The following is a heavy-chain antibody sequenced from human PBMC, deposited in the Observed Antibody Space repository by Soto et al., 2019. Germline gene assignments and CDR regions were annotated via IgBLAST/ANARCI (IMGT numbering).Heavy chain of an antibody. D-gene: IGHD3-22*01. V-gene: IGHV3-43*01. CDR3: AKGGYYDSSGYRGTFDY. CDR2: ISWDGGST. CDR1: GFTFDDYT. J-gene: IGHJ4*02. Sequence: EVQLVESGGVVVQPGGSLRLSCAASGFTFDDYTMHWVRQAPGKGLEWVSLISWDGGSTYYADSVKGRFTISRDNSKNSLYLQMNSLRTEDTALYYCAKGGYYDSSGYRGTFDYWGQGTLVTVSS.